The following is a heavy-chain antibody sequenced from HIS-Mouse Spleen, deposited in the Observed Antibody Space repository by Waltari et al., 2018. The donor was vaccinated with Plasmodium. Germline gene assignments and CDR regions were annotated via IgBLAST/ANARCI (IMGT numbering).Heavy chain of an antibody. Sequence: QLQLQESCPGLVKPSETLSPTCSVPGGSISTSRYYWGWLRQPPAKGLAWIGSIHYSGSTYYNPSLKSRVTISVDTSKNQFSLKLSSVTAADTAVYYCARRGGSYYYFDYWGQGTLVTVSS. D-gene: IGHD1-26*01. V-gene: IGHV4-39*01. J-gene: IGHJ4*02. CDR3: ARRGGSYYYFDY. CDR2: IHYSGST. CDR1: GGSISTSRYY.